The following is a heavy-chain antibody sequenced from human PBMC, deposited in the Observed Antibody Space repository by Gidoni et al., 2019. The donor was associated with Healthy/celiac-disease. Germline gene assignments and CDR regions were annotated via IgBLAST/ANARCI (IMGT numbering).Heavy chain of an antibody. Sequence: EVQLVESGGGLVQPGGSLRLSCAASGFTFSSYWMRWVRQAPGKGLEWVANIKQDGSEKYYVDSVKGRFTISRDNAKNSLYLQMNSLRAEDTAVYYCAGSGTTTYYYYYGMDVWGQGTTVTVSS. D-gene: IGHD1-7*01. J-gene: IGHJ6*02. CDR2: IKQDGSEK. CDR3: AGSGTTTYYYYYGMDV. CDR1: GFTFSSYW. V-gene: IGHV3-7*01.